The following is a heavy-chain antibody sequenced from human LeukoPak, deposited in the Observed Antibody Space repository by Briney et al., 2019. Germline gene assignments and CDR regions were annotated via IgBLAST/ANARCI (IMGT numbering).Heavy chain of an antibody. V-gene: IGHV3-74*01. CDR2: INSDGSST. D-gene: IGHD3-22*01. Sequence: PGGSLRPSCAASGYTFSTYWMHWVRQAPGKGLVGVAQINSDGSSTSYADSVKGRFTISRDNAKTTLYLQMINLRAEDTAVYYCGSLTVVAKDHWGQGTLVTVSS. CDR1: GYTFSTYW. J-gene: IGHJ4*02. CDR3: GSLTVVAKDH.